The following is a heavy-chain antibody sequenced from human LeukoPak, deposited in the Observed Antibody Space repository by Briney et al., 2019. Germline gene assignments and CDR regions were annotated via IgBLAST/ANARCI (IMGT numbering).Heavy chain of an antibody. V-gene: IGHV3-48*01. CDR3: ARDHRYAYDN. Sequence: GGSLRLSCAASGFNFIDYSMNWVRQAPGKGLEWISYIGISSGNTKYADSVKGRFTISRDKARNSLYLQMNSLRVEDTAVYYCARDHRYAYDNWGHGTLVTVSS. J-gene: IGHJ4*01. CDR1: GFNFIDYS. D-gene: IGHD5-12*01. CDR2: IGISSGNT.